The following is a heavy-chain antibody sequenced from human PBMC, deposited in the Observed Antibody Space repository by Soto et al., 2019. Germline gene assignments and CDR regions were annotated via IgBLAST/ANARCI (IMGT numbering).Heavy chain of an antibody. D-gene: IGHD5-18*01. CDR1: GGTFSSYA. J-gene: IGHJ5*02. CDR2: IIPIFGTA. V-gene: IGHV1-69*12. CDR3: ARGEQLWFTWFDP. Sequence: QVQLVQSGAEVKKPGSSVKVSCKASGGTFSSYAISWVRQAPGQGLEWMGGIIPIFGTANYAQKFQGRVTITADESTSTAYMEPGSRRSEEAAVYYCARGEQLWFTWFDPWGQGTLVTVSS.